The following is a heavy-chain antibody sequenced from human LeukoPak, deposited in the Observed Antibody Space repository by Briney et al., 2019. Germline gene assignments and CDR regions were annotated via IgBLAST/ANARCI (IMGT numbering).Heavy chain of an antibody. Sequence: SETLSLTCTVSGDSISSSSYXXXXIRQPXGXGXXXXGSVYXSGSTYYNPSLKSRVTISIDTAKNQFSLRLSSVTAADTAVYYCARRILGGSGWTFDYWGQGTLVTVSS. CDR2: VYXSGST. J-gene: IGHJ4*02. CDR3: ARRILGGSGWTFDY. D-gene: IGHD6-19*01. V-gene: IGHV4-39*01. CDR1: GDSISSSSYX.